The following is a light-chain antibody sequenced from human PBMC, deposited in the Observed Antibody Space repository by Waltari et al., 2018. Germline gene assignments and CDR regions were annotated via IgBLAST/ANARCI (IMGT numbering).Light chain of an antibody. J-gene: IGKJ1*01. CDR1: QSISSY. CDR2: TAS. V-gene: IGKV1-39*01. CDR3: QQSYSTPKT. Sequence: DIQMTQSPLSLSASVGDRVSITCRASQSISSYLNWYKQKPGKAPKLLIYTASSLQSGVPSWFSGSGSGTDFTLTISSLQPEDFATYYCQQSYSTPKTFGQGTRVEIK.